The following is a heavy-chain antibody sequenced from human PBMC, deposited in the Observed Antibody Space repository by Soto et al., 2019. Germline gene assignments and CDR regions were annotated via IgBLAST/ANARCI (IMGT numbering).Heavy chain of an antibody. J-gene: IGHJ6*02. CDR1: GGTFSSYS. Sequence: SVKVSCKASGGTFSSYSISWVRQAPGQGLEWMGGIIPIFGTANYAQKFQGRVTITADESTSTAYMELSSLRSEDTAVYYCARGWLYYYGSGSYYYYYYGMDVWGQGTTVTVSS. D-gene: IGHD3-10*01. CDR3: ARGWLYYYGSGSYYYYYYGMDV. CDR2: IIPIFGTA. V-gene: IGHV1-69*13.